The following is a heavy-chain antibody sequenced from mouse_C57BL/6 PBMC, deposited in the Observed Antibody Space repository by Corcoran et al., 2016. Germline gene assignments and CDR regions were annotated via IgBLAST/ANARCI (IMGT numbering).Heavy chain of an antibody. J-gene: IGHJ3*01. V-gene: IGHV3-6*01. CDR3: AREEYYYYGSSYHVPFAY. CDR1: GYSITSGYY. Sequence: DVQLQESGPGLVKPSQSLSLTCSVTGYSITSGYYWNWIRQFPGNKLEWMGYISYDGSNNYNPSLKNRISITRDTSKNQFFLKLNSVTTEDTATYYCAREEYYYYGSSYHVPFAYWGQGTLVTVSA. CDR2: ISYDGSN. D-gene: IGHD1-1*01.